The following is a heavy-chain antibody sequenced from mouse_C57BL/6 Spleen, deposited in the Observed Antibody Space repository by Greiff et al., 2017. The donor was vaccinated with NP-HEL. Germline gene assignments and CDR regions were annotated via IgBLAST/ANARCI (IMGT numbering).Heavy chain of an antibody. Sequence: QVQLQQPGAELVKPGASVKLSCKASGYTFTSYWMQWVKQRPGQGLEWIGEIDPSDSYTNYNQKFKGKATLTVDTSSSTAYMQLSSLTSEDSAVYYCARCDYYGSSHWYFDVWGTGTTVTVSS. J-gene: IGHJ1*03. D-gene: IGHD1-1*01. CDR2: IDPSDSYT. CDR3: ARCDYYGSSHWYFDV. V-gene: IGHV1-50*01. CDR1: GYTFTSYW.